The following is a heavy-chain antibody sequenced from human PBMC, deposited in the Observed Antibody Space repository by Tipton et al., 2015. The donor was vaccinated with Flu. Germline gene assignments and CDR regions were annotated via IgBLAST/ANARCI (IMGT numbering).Heavy chain of an antibody. J-gene: IGHJ5*02. CDR2: IYPGYSDT. D-gene: IGHD3-22*01. V-gene: IGHV5-51*03. CDR3: ARRFHGISGYQWWFDP. Sequence: QSGAEVKKPGESLKISCKGSGYSFTSYWIGWVRQMPGKGLEWMGIIYPGYSDTRYSPSFQGQVTISADKSISTAYLQWSSLKASDTAMYYCARRFHGISGYQWWFDPWGQGTLVTVSS. CDR1: GYSFTSYW.